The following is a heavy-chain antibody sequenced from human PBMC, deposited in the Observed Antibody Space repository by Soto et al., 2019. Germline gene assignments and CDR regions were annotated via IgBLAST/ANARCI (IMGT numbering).Heavy chain of an antibody. V-gene: IGHV1-69*13. D-gene: IGHD5-12*01. CDR3: ARDLVPGYTGFSDY. CDR1: GGTFSSYA. CDR2: IIPIFGTA. J-gene: IGHJ4*02. Sequence: ASVKVSCKASGGTFSSYAISWVRQAPGQGLEWMGGIIPIFGTADYAQKFQGRVTITADESTSTAYMELSSLRSEDTAVYYCARDLVPGYTGFSDYWGQGTLVTVSS.